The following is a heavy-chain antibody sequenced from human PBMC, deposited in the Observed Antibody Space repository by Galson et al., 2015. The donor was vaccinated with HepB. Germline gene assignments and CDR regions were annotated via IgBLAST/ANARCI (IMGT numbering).Heavy chain of an antibody. D-gene: IGHD3-10*01. V-gene: IGHV7-4-1*02. CDR2: INTNNGNP. CDR3: ARTPDFGSGSRRNAWLEP. CDR1: GYAFTTYP. Sequence: SVKVSCKASGYAFTTYPITWVRQAPGQGLEWMGWINTNNGNPTYAQGFTGRFVFSLDTSGSTTYLQISRLKAEDTAVYYCARTPDFGSGSRRNAWLEPWGQGTLVIVSP. J-gene: IGHJ5*02.